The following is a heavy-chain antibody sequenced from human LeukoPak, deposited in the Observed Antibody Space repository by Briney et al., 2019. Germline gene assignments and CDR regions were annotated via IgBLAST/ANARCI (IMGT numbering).Heavy chain of an antibody. V-gene: IGHV4-34*01. J-gene: IGHJ3*02. CDR1: GGSFSGYN. Sequence: SETLSLTCAVYGGSFSGYNWSWIRQPPGKGLEWIGEINHSGSTNYNPSLKSRVTISVDTSKNQFSLKLSSVTAADTAVYYCARASAGTIFGVVAVFDIWGQGTMVTVSS. CDR2: INHSGST. CDR3: ARASAGTIFGVVAVFDI. D-gene: IGHD3-3*01.